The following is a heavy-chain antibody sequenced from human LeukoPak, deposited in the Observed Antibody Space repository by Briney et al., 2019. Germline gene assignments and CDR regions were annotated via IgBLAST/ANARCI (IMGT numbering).Heavy chain of an antibody. V-gene: IGHV3-23*01. D-gene: IGHD3-16*01. Sequence: GGSLRLSCEVSGSTFGNYAMSWVRQAPGKGLEWISGISGSGHYTYTADSLKGRFTISRDNSKNTLYLQMNSLRAEDTALYYCAKDGSWGDYYFYFYIDVWGKGTTVTVSS. CDR1: GSTFGNYA. CDR2: ISGSGHYT. J-gene: IGHJ6*03. CDR3: AKDGSWGDYYFYFYIDV.